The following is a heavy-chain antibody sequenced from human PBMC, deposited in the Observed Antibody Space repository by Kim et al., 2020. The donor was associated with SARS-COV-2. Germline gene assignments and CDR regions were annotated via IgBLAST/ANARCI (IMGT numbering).Heavy chain of an antibody. Sequence: SVKVSCKASGGTFSSYAISWVRQAPGQGLEWMGGIIPIFGTGKYRQKFQGRVTITADESTSTAYIELSSLRSEDTAVYYCARSIGYDSYYYYGMDVWGQGTTVTVSS. D-gene: IGHD5-12*01. CDR2: IIPIFGTG. CDR3: ARSIGYDSYYYYGMDV. V-gene: IGHV1-69*13. J-gene: IGHJ6*02. CDR1: GGTFSSYA.